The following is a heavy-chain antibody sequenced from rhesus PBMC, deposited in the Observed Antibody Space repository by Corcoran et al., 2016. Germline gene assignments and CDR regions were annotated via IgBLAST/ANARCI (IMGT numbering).Heavy chain of an antibody. V-gene: IGHV3-186*01. D-gene: IGHD1-1-1*01. CDR1: GFTFSDYA. CDR2: MRSKDSNYAT. Sequence: EVQLVESGGGLVQPGGSLRLSSAASGFTFSDYAMSGARPASGKGLASVGYMRSKDSNYATEYTASVKGRYTISRDDSKNTLYLQMSSLKTEDTAVYYCTTGAVWYSWNSDSLDVWGRGVLVTVSS. CDR3: TTGAVWYSWNSDSLDV. J-gene: IGHJ5-2*02.